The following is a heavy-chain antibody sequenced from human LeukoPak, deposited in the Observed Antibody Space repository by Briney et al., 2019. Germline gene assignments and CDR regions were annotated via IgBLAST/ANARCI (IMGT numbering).Heavy chain of an antibody. Sequence: GESLNISCRASGYSFTNYWIGWVRQMPGKGLEWMGMINPGDTNIAYSPSFQGQVTISADRSISTAYLQWSSLKASDTAMYYCARPRRAERDEDFWGQGTLVTVSS. CDR1: GYSFTNYW. J-gene: IGHJ4*02. D-gene: IGHD1-1*01. CDR3: ARPRRAERDEDF. V-gene: IGHV5-51*01. CDR2: INPGDTNI.